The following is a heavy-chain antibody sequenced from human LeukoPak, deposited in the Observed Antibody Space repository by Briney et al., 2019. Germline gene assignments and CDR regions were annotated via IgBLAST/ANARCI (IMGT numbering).Heavy chain of an antibody. V-gene: IGHV3-33*01. Sequence: GRSLRLSCAASGFTFSRNGMHWVRQAPGKGLEWGAVVWYDGSKEYYADSVKGRFIISRDNSKNTLYLQMDSLRAEDTAVYYCARLTDTATFDYWGQGILVTVSS. CDR1: GFTFSRNG. D-gene: IGHD5-18*01. J-gene: IGHJ4*02. CDR2: VWYDGSKE. CDR3: ARLTDTATFDY.